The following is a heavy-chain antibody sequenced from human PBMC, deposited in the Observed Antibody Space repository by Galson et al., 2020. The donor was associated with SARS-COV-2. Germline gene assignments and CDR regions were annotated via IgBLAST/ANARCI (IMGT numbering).Heavy chain of an antibody. CDR3: ARDGSGVVLKVEYMDV. CDR1: GFTFSSYA. Sequence: GGSLRLSCAASGFTFSSYAMHWVRQAPGKGLEWVAVISYDGSNKYYADSVKGRFTISRDNSKNTLYLQMNSLRAEDTAVYYCARDGSGVVLKVEYMDVWGKGTTVTVSS. V-gene: IGHV3-30*04. CDR2: ISYDGSNK. J-gene: IGHJ6*03. D-gene: IGHD2-21*01.